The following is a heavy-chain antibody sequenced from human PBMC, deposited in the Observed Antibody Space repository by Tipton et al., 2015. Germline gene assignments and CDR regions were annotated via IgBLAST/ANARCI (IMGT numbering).Heavy chain of an antibody. CDR3: ARENAYYYGMDV. J-gene: IGHJ6*02. V-gene: IGHV4-39*02. D-gene: IGHD1-1*01. CDR2: ISDSGST. CDR1: GGSISSSSYY. Sequence: TLSLTCTVSGGSISSSSYYWGWIRQPPGQGLEWIGSISDSGSTNYNSSLKNRVTISVGTSKNQFSLKLRSVTAADTAMYFCARENAYYYGMDVWGQGTTVTVSS.